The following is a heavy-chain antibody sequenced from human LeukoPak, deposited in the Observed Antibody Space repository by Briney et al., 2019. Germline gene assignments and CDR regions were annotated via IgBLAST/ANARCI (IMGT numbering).Heavy chain of an antibody. D-gene: IGHD3-22*01. CDR3: ARSTYYYDSNYMDV. CDR2: IYTSGST. V-gene: IGHV4-4*07. J-gene: IGHJ6*03. CDR1: GGSISSYY. Sequence: SETLSLTCTLSGGSISSYYWSWIRQPAGKGLEWIGRIYTSGSTNYNPSLKSRVTMSVDTSKNQFSLKLSSVTAADTAVYYCARSTYYYDSNYMDVWGKGTTVTVSS.